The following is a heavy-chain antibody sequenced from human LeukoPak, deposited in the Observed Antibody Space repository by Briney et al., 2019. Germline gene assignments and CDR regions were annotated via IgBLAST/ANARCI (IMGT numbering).Heavy chain of an antibody. CDR3: ASGAAAGMGGFDY. V-gene: IGHV3-30*16. D-gene: IGHD6-13*01. CDR2: ISYDGSNK. J-gene: IGHJ4*02. Sequence: GGSLRLSCAAPGFTFSSYAMHWVRQAPGKGLEWVAVISYDGSNKYYADSVKGRFTISRDNSKNTLYLQMNSLRAEDTAVYYCASGAAAGMGGFDYWGRGTLITVSS. CDR1: GFTFSSYA.